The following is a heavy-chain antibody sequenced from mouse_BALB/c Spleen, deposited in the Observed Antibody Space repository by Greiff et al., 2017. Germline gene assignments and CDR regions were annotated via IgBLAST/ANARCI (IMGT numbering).Heavy chain of an antibody. CDR3: ARFDYGVDY. D-gene: IGHD2-4*01. CDR2: ISYSGST. CDR1: GYSITSDYA. J-gene: IGHJ4*01. V-gene: IGHV3-2*02. Sequence: EVQLVESGPGLVKPSQSLSLTCTVTGYSITSDYAWNWIRQFPGNKLEWMGYISYSGSTSYNPSLKSRISITRDTSKNQFFLQLNSVTTEDTATYYCARFDYGVDYWGQGTSVTVSS.